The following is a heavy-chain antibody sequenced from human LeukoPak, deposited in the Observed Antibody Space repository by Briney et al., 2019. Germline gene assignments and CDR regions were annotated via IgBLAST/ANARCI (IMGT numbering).Heavy chain of an antibody. CDR3: ARNSHYYDSSGFNY. V-gene: IGHV4-34*01. CDR1: GGSFSGYY. CDR2: INHSGST. J-gene: IGHJ4*02. D-gene: IGHD3-22*01. Sequence: SETLSLTCAVYGGSFSGYYWSWIRQPSGKGLEWIGEINHSGSTNYNPSLKSRVTISVDTSKNQFSLKLSSVTAADTAVYYCARNSHYYDSSGFNYWGQGSLVTVSS.